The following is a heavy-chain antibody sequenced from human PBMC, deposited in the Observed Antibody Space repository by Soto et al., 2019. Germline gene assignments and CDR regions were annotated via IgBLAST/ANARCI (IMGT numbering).Heavy chain of an antibody. J-gene: IGHJ6*02. Sequence: PGGSLRLSCAAYGFTFSSYGMHWVRQAPGKGLEWVAVISYVGSNKYYADSVKGRFTISRDNSKNTLYLQMNSLRAEDTAVYYCAKFSRIYGMDVWGQGTTVTVSS. CDR3: AKFSRIYGMDV. CDR2: ISYVGSNK. D-gene: IGHD1-20*01. V-gene: IGHV3-30*18. CDR1: GFTFSSYG.